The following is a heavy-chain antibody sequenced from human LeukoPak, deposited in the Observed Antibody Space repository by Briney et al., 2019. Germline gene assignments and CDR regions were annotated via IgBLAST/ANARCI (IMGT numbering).Heavy chain of an antibody. D-gene: IGHD2-2*01. Sequence: SETLSLTCTVSGGSISSYYWSWIRQPAGKGLEWIGRIYTSGSTNYNPSLKSRVTMSVDTSKNQFSLKLSSVTAADTAVYYCARGAGPRYCSSTSCYYDAFDIWGQGTMVTVSS. CDR1: GGSISSYY. CDR2: IYTSGST. J-gene: IGHJ3*02. V-gene: IGHV4-4*07. CDR3: ARGAGPRYCSSTSCYYDAFDI.